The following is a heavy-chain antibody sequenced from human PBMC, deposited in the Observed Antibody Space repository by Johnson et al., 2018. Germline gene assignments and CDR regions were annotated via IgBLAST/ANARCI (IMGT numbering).Heavy chain of an antibody. J-gene: IGHJ6*03. V-gene: IGHV3-21*01. CDR3: AGEDIVVVPAVINYMDV. CDR2: ISSSSGYI. D-gene: IGHD2-2*01. Sequence: QLVQSGGGLVKPGGSLRLSCAASGFSFSRYSMNWVRQVPGKGLEWVSSISSSSGYIYYADSVKGRFTISRDNAKNSLYLQMNSLRAEDTAVYYCAGEDIVVVPAVINYMDVWGKGTTVTVSS. CDR1: GFSFSRYS.